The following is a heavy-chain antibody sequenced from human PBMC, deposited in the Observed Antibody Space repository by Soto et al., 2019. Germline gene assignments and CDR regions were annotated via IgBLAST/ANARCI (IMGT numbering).Heavy chain of an antibody. D-gene: IGHD2-15*01. Sequence: EVQLVESGGGWVQPGGSLRLSCAASGFTFSSYDMHWVRQATGKGLEWVSAIGTAGDTYYPGSVKGRFTISRENAKNSSYLPMGRLSAGDTAVYYWARVNRYCSGGSGYSGSYDFRGPGTLVTVSS. CDR3: ARVNRYCSGGSGYSGSYDF. J-gene: IGHJ4*03. CDR1: GFTFSSYD. CDR2: IGTAGDT. V-gene: IGHV3-13*01.